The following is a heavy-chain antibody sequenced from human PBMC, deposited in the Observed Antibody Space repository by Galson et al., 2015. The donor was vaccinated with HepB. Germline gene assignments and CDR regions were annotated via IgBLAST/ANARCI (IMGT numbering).Heavy chain of an antibody. CDR3: ASTAMVPAKAFDY. Sequence: SVKVSCKASGGTFSSYTISWVRQAPGQGLEWMGRIIPILGIANYAQKFQGRVTITADKSTSTAYMELSSLRSEDTAVYYCASTAMVPAKAFDYWGQGTLVTVSS. V-gene: IGHV1-69*02. CDR1: GGTFSSYT. J-gene: IGHJ4*02. CDR2: IIPILGIA. D-gene: IGHD5-18*01.